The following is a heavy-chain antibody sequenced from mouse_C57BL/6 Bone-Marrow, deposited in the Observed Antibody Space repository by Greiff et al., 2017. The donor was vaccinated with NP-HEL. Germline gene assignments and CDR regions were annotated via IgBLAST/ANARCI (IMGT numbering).Heavy chain of an antibody. CDR3: TTYLLSYAMDY. D-gene: IGHD2-1*01. CDR1: GFNITDDY. CDR2: IDPENGDT. Sequence: VHVKQSGAELVRPGASVKLSCTASGFNITDDYMHWVKQRPEQGLEWIGWIDPENGDTEYASKFQGKATLTADTSSTTAYLQLSSLTSEDTAVYYCTTYLLSYAMDYWGQGTSVTVSS. V-gene: IGHV14-4*01. J-gene: IGHJ4*01.